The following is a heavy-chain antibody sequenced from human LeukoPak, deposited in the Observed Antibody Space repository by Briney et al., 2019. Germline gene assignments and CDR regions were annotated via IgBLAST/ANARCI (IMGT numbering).Heavy chain of an antibody. CDR3: ARGFVAVAGTIGY. Sequence: GASVKVSRKASGYTFTGYYMHWVRQAPGQGLEWMGWINPNSGGTNYAQKFQGRVTMTRDTSISTAYMELSRLRSDDTAVYYCARGFVAVAGTIGYWGQGTLVTVSS. CDR2: INPNSGGT. J-gene: IGHJ4*02. V-gene: IGHV1-2*02. CDR1: GYTFTGYY. D-gene: IGHD6-19*01.